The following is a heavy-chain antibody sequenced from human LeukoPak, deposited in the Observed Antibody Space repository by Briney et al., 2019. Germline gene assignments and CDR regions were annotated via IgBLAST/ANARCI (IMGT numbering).Heavy chain of an antibody. D-gene: IGHD3-10*02. J-gene: IGHJ6*04. Sequence: GGSLRLSCEASGFTFSSYNMNWVRQAPGKGLEWVSYISSSGSTICYADSVKGRFTISRDNAKNSLYLQMNSLRAEDTAVYYCAELGITMIGGVWGKGTTVTISS. CDR3: AELGITMIGGV. CDR2: ISSSGSTI. V-gene: IGHV3-48*04. CDR1: GFTFSSYN.